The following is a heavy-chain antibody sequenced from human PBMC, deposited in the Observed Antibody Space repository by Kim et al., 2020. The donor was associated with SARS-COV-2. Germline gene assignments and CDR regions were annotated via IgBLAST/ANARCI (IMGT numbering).Heavy chain of an antibody. CDR3: AKDSEKVGYSSSWNNGFDY. Sequence: GGSLRLSCAASGFTFSSYAMSWVRQAPGKGLEWVSAISGSGGSTYYADSVKGRFTISRDNSKNTLYLQMNSLRAEDTAVYYCAKDSEKVGYSSSWNNGFDYWGQGTLVTVSS. CDR2: ISGSGGST. CDR1: GFTFSSYA. J-gene: IGHJ4*02. D-gene: IGHD6-13*01. V-gene: IGHV3-23*01.